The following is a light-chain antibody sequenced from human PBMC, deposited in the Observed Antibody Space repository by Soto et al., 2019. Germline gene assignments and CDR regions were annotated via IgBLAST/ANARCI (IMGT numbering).Light chain of an antibody. J-gene: IGKJ4*01. CDR1: QSVKSN. Sequence: EIVMTQSPATLSVSPGERATLSCRASQSVKSNLAWYRQKPGQAPRLLISDASTRATGVPARFSSSGSGTEFTLTISSLQSEDSGVYYCQQYKFWPPRTFGGGTKVEIK. V-gene: IGKV3-15*01. CDR3: QQYKFWPPRT. CDR2: DAS.